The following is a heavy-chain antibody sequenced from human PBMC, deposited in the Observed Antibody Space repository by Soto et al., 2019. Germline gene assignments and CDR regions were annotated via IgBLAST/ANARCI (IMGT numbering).Heavy chain of an antibody. CDR2: ISYHGNCR. V-gene: IGHV3-30*03. J-gene: IGHJ5*02. CDR1: GFTFSNYG. CDR3: ASVRGSSGTGSYTAS. Sequence: QVQLVESGGGVVQPGRSLRLSCAASGFTFSNYGIHWVRQAPGKGLEWVSVISYHGNCRHYTDSVKGRFTISRDNAKNTVYLQMNSLRAEDTAVYYCASVRGSSGTGSYTASWGQGTLVTVAS. D-gene: IGHD3-10*01.